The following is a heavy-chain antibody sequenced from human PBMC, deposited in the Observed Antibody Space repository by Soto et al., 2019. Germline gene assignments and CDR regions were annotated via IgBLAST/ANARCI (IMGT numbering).Heavy chain of an antibody. CDR2: MNPSSANT. V-gene: IGHV1-8*01. Sequence: ASVKVSCKASRYTFISYDINWVRQAPGQGLEWMGWMNPSSANTGYAQKFQGRISMTRDTSISTAYMELSSLRSEDTAVYYCASLTLFGVVGYYGMDVWGQGTTVTVSS. D-gene: IGHD3-3*01. J-gene: IGHJ6*02. CDR1: RYTFISYD. CDR3: ASLTLFGVVGYYGMDV.